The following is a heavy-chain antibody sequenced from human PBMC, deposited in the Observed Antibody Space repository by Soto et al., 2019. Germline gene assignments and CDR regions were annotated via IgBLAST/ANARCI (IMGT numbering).Heavy chain of an antibody. CDR2: INPNTGDT. V-gene: IGHV1-2*02. Sequence: GASVKVSCKASGFTFIGYSIHWVRQAPGQGLEWIGWINPNTGDTNYAQNFHDRVTMTTDTSISTAYMELSSLTSDDTATYFCARERGTYFGSGTFYYRFNPRGTGVLVTVSS. J-gene: IGHJ5*02. CDR1: GFTFIGYS. CDR3: ARERGTYFGSGTFYYRFNP. D-gene: IGHD3-10*01.